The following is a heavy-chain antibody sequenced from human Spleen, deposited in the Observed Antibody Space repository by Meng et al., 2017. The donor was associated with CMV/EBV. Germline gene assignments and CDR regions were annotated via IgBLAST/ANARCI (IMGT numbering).Heavy chain of an antibody. CDR3: ARDLYCSSTSCLNWFDP. Sequence: SVKVSCKASGGTFSSYAISWVRQAPGQGLEWMGGIIPIFGTANYAQKFQGRVTMTTDTSTSTAYMELRSLRSDDTAVYYCARDLYCSSTSCLNWFDPWGQGTLVTVSS. J-gene: IGHJ5*02. V-gene: IGHV1-69*05. D-gene: IGHD2-2*01. CDR2: IIPIFGTA. CDR1: GGTFSSYA.